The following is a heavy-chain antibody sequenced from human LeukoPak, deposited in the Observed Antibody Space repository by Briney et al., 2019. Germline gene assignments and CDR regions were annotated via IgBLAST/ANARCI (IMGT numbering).Heavy chain of an antibody. D-gene: IGHD3-10*01. J-gene: IGHJ5*02. V-gene: IGHV1-2*06. CDR3: ARDCEIRGVEGGFDP. Sequence: ASVKVSCKASGYTFTGDYMHWVRQAPGQGLEWMGRINPNRGGTNYAQKFQGRVTMTRNTSISTAYMELSRLRSDDTAVYYCARDCEIRGVEGGFDPWGQGTLVTVSS. CDR1: GYTFTGDY. CDR2: INPNRGGT.